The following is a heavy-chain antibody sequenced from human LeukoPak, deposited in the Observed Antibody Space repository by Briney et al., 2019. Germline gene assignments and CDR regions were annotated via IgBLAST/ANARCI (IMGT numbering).Heavy chain of an antibody. CDR2: INPNSGGT. Sequence: GASVKVSCKASEYTFTGYYMHWVRQAPGQGLEWMGWINPNSGGTNYAQKFQGRVTMTRDTSISTAYMELSRLRSDDTAVYYCALDGKYSYGYRGRSAFDYWGQGTLVTVSS. D-gene: IGHD5-18*01. V-gene: IGHV1-2*02. CDR3: ALDGKYSYGYRGRSAFDY. CDR1: EYTFTGYY. J-gene: IGHJ4*02.